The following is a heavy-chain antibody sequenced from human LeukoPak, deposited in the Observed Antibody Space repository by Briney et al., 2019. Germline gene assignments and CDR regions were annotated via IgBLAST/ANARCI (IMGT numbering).Heavy chain of an antibody. CDR3: ASGRCPPYYDFWSGHYFDY. CDR2: IIPIFGTA. Sequence: GASVKVSCKASGGTFSSYAISWVRQAPGQGLEWMGGIIPIFGTANYAQKFQGRVTITADESTSTAYMELSSLRSEDTAVYYCASGRCPPYYDFWSGHYFDYWGQGTLVTVSS. CDR1: GGTFSSYA. D-gene: IGHD3-3*01. V-gene: IGHV1-69*13. J-gene: IGHJ4*02.